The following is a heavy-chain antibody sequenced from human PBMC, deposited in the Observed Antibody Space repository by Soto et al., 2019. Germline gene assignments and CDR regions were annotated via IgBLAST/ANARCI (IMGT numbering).Heavy chain of an antibody. Sequence: PGGSLRLSCAASGFTFSSYSMNWVRQAPGKGLEWVSSISSSSSYIYYADSVKGRFTISRDNAKNSLYLQMNSLRAEDTAVYYCARDQTAAPMTFDIWGQGTMVTVS. V-gene: IGHV3-21*01. CDR1: GFTFSSYS. CDR2: ISSSSSYI. J-gene: IGHJ3*02. CDR3: ARDQTAAPMTFDI. D-gene: IGHD6-13*01.